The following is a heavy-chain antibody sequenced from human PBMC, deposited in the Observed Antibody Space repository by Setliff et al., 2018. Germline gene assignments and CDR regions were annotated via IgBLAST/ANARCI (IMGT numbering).Heavy chain of an antibody. CDR3: ARHVLGYSSSYNWFDP. CDR1: GYSIRSGYY. V-gene: IGHV4-38-2*01. J-gene: IGHJ5*02. D-gene: IGHD6-6*01. Sequence: LSLTCAVSGYSIRSGYYWGWIRQPPGKGLEWIGSIYHSGSTYYNPSLKSRVTISVDTSKNQFSLKLSSVTAADTAVYYCARHVLGYSSSYNWFDPWGQGTLVTVSS. CDR2: IYHSGST.